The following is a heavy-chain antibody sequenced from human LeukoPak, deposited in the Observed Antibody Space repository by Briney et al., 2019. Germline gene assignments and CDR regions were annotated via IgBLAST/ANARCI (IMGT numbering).Heavy chain of an antibody. J-gene: IGHJ4*02. Sequence: GGSLGLSCAASGFTFSNYAMSWVRQAPGKGLEWVSTIGGSGAGTYYADSVKGRFTISRDNSKNMLYLQMNSLRAEDTAVYYCAKAPAINTAMLYWGQGTLVTVSS. CDR1: GFTFSNYA. V-gene: IGHV3-23*01. CDR3: AKAPAINTAMLY. CDR2: IGGSGAGT. D-gene: IGHD5-18*01.